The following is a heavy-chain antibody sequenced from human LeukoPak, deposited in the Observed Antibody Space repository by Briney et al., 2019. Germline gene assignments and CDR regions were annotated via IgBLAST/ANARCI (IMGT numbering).Heavy chain of an antibody. CDR3: ARDPSGSGSDWPNWGFDY. J-gene: IGHJ4*02. Sequence: GGSLRLSCAASGFSFSAYAIHWVRQAPGKGLEWVAFISYDGGTKDYTDSVKGRFTISRDNSKNTLFLQMNSLRAEDTAVYYCARDPSGSGSDWPNWGFDYWGQGTLVTVSS. D-gene: IGHD1-26*01. CDR2: ISYDGGTK. CDR1: GFSFSAYA. V-gene: IGHV3-30-3*01.